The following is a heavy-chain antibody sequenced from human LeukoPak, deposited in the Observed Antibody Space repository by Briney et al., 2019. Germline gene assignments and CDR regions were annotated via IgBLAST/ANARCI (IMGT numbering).Heavy chain of an antibody. Sequence: GGSLRLSCAASGFTFSSYAIHWVRQAPGKGLEWVAVISYDGGNKYYADSVKGRFTISRDNSKNTLYLQMNSLRAEDTAVYYCARDPTGYCSSTSCLGSYFDYWGQGTLVTVSS. CDR2: ISYDGGNK. CDR3: ARDPTGYCSSTSCLGSYFDY. V-gene: IGHV3-30-3*01. J-gene: IGHJ4*02. D-gene: IGHD2-2*01. CDR1: GFTFSSYA.